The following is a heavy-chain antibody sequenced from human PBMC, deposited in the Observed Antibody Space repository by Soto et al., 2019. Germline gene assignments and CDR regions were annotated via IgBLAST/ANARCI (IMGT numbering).Heavy chain of an antibody. Sequence: GGSLRLSCAASGFIFSSYAMSWVRQAPGKGLEWVSAISGSGGSTYYADSVKGRFTISRDNSKNTLYLQMNNLRADDTAVYYCATRPPAETYYAVFDYWGQGTLVTVSS. J-gene: IGHJ4*02. CDR2: ISGSGGST. CDR1: GFIFSSYA. CDR3: ATRPPAETYYAVFDY. D-gene: IGHD3-10*01. V-gene: IGHV3-23*01.